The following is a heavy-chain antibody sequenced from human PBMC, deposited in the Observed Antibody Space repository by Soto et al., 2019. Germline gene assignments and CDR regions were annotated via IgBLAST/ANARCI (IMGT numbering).Heavy chain of an antibody. CDR1: GGSFSGYY. Sequence: PSETLSLTCAVYGGSFSGYYWSWVRQPPGKGLEWIGEINHSGSTNYNPSLKSRVTISVDTSKNQFSLKLSSVTAADTAVYYCASGGSRNIAAPGDYWGQGTLVTVSS. CDR2: INHSGST. D-gene: IGHD6-6*01. CDR3: ASGGSRNIAAPGDY. J-gene: IGHJ4*02. V-gene: IGHV4-34*01.